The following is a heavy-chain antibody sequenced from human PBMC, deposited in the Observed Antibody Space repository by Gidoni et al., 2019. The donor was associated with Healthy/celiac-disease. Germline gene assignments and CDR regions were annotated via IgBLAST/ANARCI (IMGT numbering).Heavy chain of an antibody. J-gene: IGHJ4*02. CDR3: ARDHCSSTSCYAGREFDY. CDR1: GGTFSSYA. V-gene: IGHV1-69*09. D-gene: IGHD2-2*01. Sequence: QVQLVQSVAEVKKPGSSVTVSCKASGGTFSSYAISWVRQAPGQGLEWMGRIIPRLGIANYAQKFQGRVTITADKSTSTAYMELSSLRSEDTAVYYCARDHCSSTSCYAGREFDYWGQGTLVTVSS. CDR2: IIPRLGIA.